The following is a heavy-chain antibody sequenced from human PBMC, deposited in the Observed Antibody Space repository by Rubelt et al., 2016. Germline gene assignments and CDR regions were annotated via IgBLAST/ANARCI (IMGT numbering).Heavy chain of an antibody. V-gene: IGHV3-30*04. J-gene: IGHJ4*02. Sequence: PGRSLRLSCAASGFTLSSYAMHWVRQAPGKGLEWVAVVSYDGSNKYYADSVKGRFTISRDNSKNTLYLQMNSLRAEDTAVYYCARDRAITFGGVIVPGYWGQGTLVTVSS. CDR2: VSYDGSNK. CDR1: GFTLSSYA. CDR3: ARDRAITFGGVIVPGY. D-gene: IGHD3-16*02.